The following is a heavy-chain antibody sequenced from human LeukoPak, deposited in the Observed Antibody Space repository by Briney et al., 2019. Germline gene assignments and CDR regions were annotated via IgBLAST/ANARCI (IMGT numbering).Heavy chain of an antibody. CDR2: LVPDGSET. CDR1: GFSFSTYW. V-gene: IGHV3-7*01. CDR3: AKAPSGGWYGVAY. D-gene: IGHD6-19*01. J-gene: IGHJ4*02. Sequence: GGSLRLSFTASGFSFSTYWMNWVRQASGKGLELVASLVPDGSETYYLDSVKVRSTISRDNSKNTLYLQMNSLRAEDTALYYCAKAPSGGWYGVAYWGQGPLVTVSS.